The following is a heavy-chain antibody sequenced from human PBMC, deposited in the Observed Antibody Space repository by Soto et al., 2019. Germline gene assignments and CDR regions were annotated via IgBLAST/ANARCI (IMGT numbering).Heavy chain of an antibody. CDR1: GFTFSSYS. V-gene: IGHV3-48*02. CDR2: ISSSSSTI. J-gene: IGHJ4*02. CDR3: ARDSTERGYSYGPWFGELL. Sequence: GGSLRLSCAASGFTFSSYSMNWVRQAPGKGLEWVSYISSSSSTIYYADSVKGRFTISRDNAKNSLYLQMNSLRDEDTAVYYCARDSTERGYSYGPWFGELLWGQGTLVTVSS. D-gene: IGHD3-10*01.